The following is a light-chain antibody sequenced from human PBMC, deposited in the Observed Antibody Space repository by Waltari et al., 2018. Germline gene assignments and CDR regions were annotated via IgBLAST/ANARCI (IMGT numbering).Light chain of an antibody. CDR2: RAS. Sequence: EIVLTQSPGTASLSPGERVTLSYRASQTVGSSSLAWYQQKPGQAPRLVIYRASRRATGIPDRFSGSGSGTDFSRTISRLEPEDFAVYYCQQHGTLPATFGQGTKVEIK. CDR1: QTVGSSS. V-gene: IGKV3-20*01. J-gene: IGKJ1*01. CDR3: QQHGTLPAT.